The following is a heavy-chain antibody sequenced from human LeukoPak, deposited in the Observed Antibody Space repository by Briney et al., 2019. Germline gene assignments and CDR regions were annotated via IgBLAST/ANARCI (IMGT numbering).Heavy chain of an antibody. D-gene: IGHD6-6*01. CDR2: TYYRSKWYN. CDR3: ARSSIAARYNWFDP. CDR1: GDSVSSNSAA. V-gene: IGHV6-1*01. Sequence: SQTLSLTCAISGDSVSSNSAAWNWIRQSPSRGLESLGRTYYRSKWYNDYAVSVKSRIAINPDTSKNQFSLQLNSVTPEDTAVYYCARSSIAARYNWFDPWGQGTLVTVSS. J-gene: IGHJ5*02.